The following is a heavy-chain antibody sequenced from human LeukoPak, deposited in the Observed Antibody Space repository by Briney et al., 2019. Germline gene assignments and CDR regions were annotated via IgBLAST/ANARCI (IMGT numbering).Heavy chain of an antibody. CDR1: GFTVSSNY. V-gene: IGHV3-66*01. D-gene: IGHD6-19*01. J-gene: IGHJ6*03. CDR2: IYSGGST. Sequence: GGSLRLSCAASGFTVSSNYMSWVRQAPGKGLEWVSVIYSGGSTYYADSVKGRFTISRDNSKNTLYLQMNSLRAEDTAVYYCARTSHRSSGWYSAMDVWGKGTTVTISS. CDR3: ARTSHRSSGWYSAMDV.